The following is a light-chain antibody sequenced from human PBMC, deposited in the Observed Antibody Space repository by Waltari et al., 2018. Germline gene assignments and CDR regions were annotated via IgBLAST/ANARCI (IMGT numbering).Light chain of an antibody. CDR2: HAS. CDR3: QHYVSLPVT. CDR1: QSLSIY. Sequence: EIVLTQSPGTLSLSPGERATLSCRASQSLSIYLAWYQQKPGRAPRLLIYHASSRATGVPDRLSGSGSGTDFSLTISRLEPEDFAVYYCQHYVSLPVTFGQGTKVEIK. J-gene: IGKJ1*01. V-gene: IGKV3-20*01.